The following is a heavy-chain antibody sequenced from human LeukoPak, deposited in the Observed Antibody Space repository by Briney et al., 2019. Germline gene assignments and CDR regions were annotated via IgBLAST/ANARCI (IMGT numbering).Heavy chain of an antibody. CDR2: INPNSGGT. CDR3: ARELGTPSRPEDWFDP. CDR1: GYTFTGYY. J-gene: IGHJ5*02. D-gene: IGHD1-1*01. Sequence: ASVKVSXKASGYTFTGYYMHWVRQAPGQGLEWMGRINPNSGGTNYAQEFQGRVTMTRDTSVSTAYMELSRLRSDDTAVYYCARELGTPSRPEDWFDPWGQGTLVTVSS. V-gene: IGHV1-2*06.